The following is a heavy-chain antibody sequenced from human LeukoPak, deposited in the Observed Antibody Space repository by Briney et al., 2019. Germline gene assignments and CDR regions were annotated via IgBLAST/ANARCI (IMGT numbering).Heavy chain of an antibody. D-gene: IGHD5-12*01. Sequence: NASETLSLTCAVYGGSFSGYYWSWIRQPPGKGLEWIGEINHSGSTNYNPSLKSRVTISVDTSKNQFSLKLSSVTAADTAVYYCARDPSDSGYDYNWFDPWGQGTLVTVSS. J-gene: IGHJ5*02. CDR2: INHSGST. V-gene: IGHV4-34*01. CDR3: ARDPSDSGYDYNWFDP. CDR1: GGSFSGYY.